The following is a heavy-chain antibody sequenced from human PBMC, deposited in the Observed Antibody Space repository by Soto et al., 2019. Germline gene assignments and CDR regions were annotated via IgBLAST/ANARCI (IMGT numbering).Heavy chain of an antibody. J-gene: IGHJ5*02. CDR1: SGSISFYY. V-gene: IGHV4-59*12. Sequence: SETLSLTCTVSSGSISFYYWSWIRQPPGKGLEWIGYIYYSGSTNYNPSLKSRVTISVDTSKNQFPLKLSSVTAADTAVYYCAGVSGGSCYHWGQGTLVTVSS. CDR2: IYYSGST. D-gene: IGHD2-15*01. CDR3: AGVSGGSCYH.